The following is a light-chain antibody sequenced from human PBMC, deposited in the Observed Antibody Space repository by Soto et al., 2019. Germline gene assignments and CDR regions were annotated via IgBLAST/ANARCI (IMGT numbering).Light chain of an antibody. CDR1: NIVSKS. CDR2: ADS. J-gene: IGLJ1*01. CDR3: QVWDSSSDHPFV. V-gene: IGLV3-21*02. Sequence: SYELTQPPSVSVAPGQTARITRGGNNIVSKSVHWYQQKPDQAPVLVVYADSDRPSGIPERFSGSNSGNTATLTISRVEAGDEADYYCQVWDSSSDHPFVFGTGTKLTVL.